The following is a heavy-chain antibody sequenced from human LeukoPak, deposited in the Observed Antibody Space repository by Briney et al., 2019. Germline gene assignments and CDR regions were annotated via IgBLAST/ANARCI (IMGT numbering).Heavy chain of an antibody. V-gene: IGHV1-18*01. Sequence: GASVKVSCKASGYTFTSYGISWVRQAPGQGLEGMGWISGYNGKTNYAQKLQGRVTMTTDTSTSTAYMELRSLRSDDTAMYYCARVPIPEVLWFGEEQGGYYYYYMDVWGKGTTVTISS. CDR3: ARVPIPEVLWFGEEQGGYYYYYMDV. CDR1: GYTFTSYG. D-gene: IGHD3-10*01. J-gene: IGHJ6*03. CDR2: ISGYNGKT.